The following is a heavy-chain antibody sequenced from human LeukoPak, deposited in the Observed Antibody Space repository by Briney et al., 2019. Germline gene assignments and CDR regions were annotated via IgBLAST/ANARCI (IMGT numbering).Heavy chain of an antibody. D-gene: IGHD2/OR15-2a*01. CDR2: ISGSGGST. V-gene: IGHV3-23*01. CDR1: GFTFSSYA. J-gene: IGHJ4*02. CDR3: AKSTTYGGYYFDY. Sequence: GGSLRLSCAASGFTFSSYAMSWVRQAPGKGLEWVSAISGSGGSTYYADSVKGRFTISRDNSKNTLYLQMNGLRAEDTAVYYCAKSTTYGGYYFDYWGQGTLVTVSS.